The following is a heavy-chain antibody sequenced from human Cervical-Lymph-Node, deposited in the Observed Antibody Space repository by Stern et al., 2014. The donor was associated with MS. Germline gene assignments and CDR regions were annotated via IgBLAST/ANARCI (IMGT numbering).Heavy chain of an antibody. CDR3: ALYGDTFY. D-gene: IGHD5-24*01. CDR1: GYTFSSYY. Sequence: QMQLVQSGAEVKGPGASVKVSCMASGYTFSSYYVHWVRQAPGQGLEWMGIINPTGGTTTYAQRFQDRLTLTRDTSTRTVYMGLTSLRSEDTAVYYCALYGDTFYWGQGTLVTVSS. V-gene: IGHV1-46*01. J-gene: IGHJ4*02. CDR2: INPTGGTT.